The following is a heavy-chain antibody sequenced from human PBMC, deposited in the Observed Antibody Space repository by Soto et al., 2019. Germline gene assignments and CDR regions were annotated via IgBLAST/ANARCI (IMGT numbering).Heavy chain of an antibody. V-gene: IGHV1-69*08. D-gene: IGHD4-4*01. J-gene: IGHJ5*02. CDR3: AGDPDSHYNDSHASSYP. CDR2: IIPIIGII. Sequence: QVQLVQSGAEVKKPGSSVKVSCKASGGTFSTYTITWVRQAPGQGLVWMGRIIPIIGIINYAQKFQGRVTISADKFTGTVYMELTALRSDDTAVYYCAGDPDSHYNDSHASSYPWGQGTLVTVSS. CDR1: GGTFSTYT.